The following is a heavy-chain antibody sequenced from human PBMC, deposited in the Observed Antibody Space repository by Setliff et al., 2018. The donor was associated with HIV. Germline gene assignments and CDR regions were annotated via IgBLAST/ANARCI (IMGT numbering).Heavy chain of an antibody. CDR2: ITSTT. J-gene: IGHJ4*02. V-gene: IGHV3-23*01. Sequence: GGSLRLSCVASGFTFSDYGVTWVRQAPGKGLEWVSTITSTTYYADSVKGRFTISRDNSKNTLYLQMNSLRAEDTAVYYCAKEKGAHSYADYWGQGTLVTVSS. CDR3: AKEKGAHSYADY. D-gene: IGHD5-18*01. CDR1: GFTFSDYG.